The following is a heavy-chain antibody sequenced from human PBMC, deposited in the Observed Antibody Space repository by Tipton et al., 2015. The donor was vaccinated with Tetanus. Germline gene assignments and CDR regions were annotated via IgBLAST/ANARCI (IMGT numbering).Heavy chain of an antibody. CDR3: AAALPGAPPPY. D-gene: IGHD6-25*01. CDR2: ISGSSGDI. Sequence: SLRLSCAASGFILRDYYVSWIRQAPGKGLEWVSYISGSSGDIYHAGSVKGRFTTSRDNAKWSLYLQLDNLRAEDTAVYYCAAALPGAPPPYWGQGTLVTVSS. J-gene: IGHJ4*02. V-gene: IGHV3-11*01. CDR1: GFILRDYY.